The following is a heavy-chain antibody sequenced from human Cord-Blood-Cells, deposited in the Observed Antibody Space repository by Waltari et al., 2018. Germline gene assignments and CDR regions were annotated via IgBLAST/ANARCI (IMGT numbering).Heavy chain of an antibody. V-gene: IGHV3-7*01. CDR2: KKQDGSEK. CDR3: ARVDAVGFDY. Sequence: EVQLVESGGGLVQPGGSLRLSCAASGFPFSRYWMSWVRQAPGKGLGWVANKKQDGSEKYYVDSVKGRFTISRDNAKNSLYLQMNSLRAEDTAVYYCARVDAVGFDYWGQGTLVTVSS. D-gene: IGHD2-2*01. CDR1: GFPFSRYW. J-gene: IGHJ4*02.